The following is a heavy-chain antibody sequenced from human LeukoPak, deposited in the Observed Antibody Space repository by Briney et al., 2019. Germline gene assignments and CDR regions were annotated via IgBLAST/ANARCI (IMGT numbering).Heavy chain of an antibody. CDR1: GYTFTGYY. CDR2: INPNSGGT. V-gene: IGHV1-2*02. CDR3: ARDLAYYYDSSGYATDAFDI. J-gene: IGHJ3*02. Sequence: ASVKVSCKASGYTFTGYYMHWVRHAPGQGLEWMGWINPNSGGTNYAQKFQGRVAMTRDTSISTAYMELSRLRSDDTAVYYCARDLAYYYDSSGYATDAFDIWGQGTMVTVSS. D-gene: IGHD3-22*01.